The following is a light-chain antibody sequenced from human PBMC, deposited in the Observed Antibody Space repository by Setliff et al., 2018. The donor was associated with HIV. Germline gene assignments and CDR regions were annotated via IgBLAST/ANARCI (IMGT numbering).Light chain of an antibody. CDR2: DVT. Sequence: QPALTQPRSVSGSPGQSVTISCTGTSSDVGGYNYVSWYQHHPGKAPQLMLYDVTKRPSGVPDRFSGSKSGNTASLTISGLQAEDEADYYCCSYAGSYTLLFGGGTK. CDR1: SSDVGGYNY. J-gene: IGLJ2*01. CDR3: CSYAGSYTLL. V-gene: IGLV2-11*01.